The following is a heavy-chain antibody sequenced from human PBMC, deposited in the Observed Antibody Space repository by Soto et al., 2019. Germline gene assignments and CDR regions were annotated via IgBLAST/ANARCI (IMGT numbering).Heavy chain of an antibody. CDR1: GGSINNYY. D-gene: IGHD4-17*01. Sequence: SETLSLTCTVSGGSINNYYWSWIRQPPGKRVEWIGYIFYSGSPTYNPSLKSRVTMSVDTSKNQFSLNLRSVTAADTAVYYCARGSDYGRYWGQGTLVTFSS. V-gene: IGHV4-59*01. CDR3: ARGSDYGRY. J-gene: IGHJ4*02. CDR2: IFYSGSP.